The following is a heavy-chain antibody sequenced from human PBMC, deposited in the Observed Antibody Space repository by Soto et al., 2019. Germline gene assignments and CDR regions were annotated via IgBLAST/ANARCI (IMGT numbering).Heavy chain of an antibody. CDR2: ISSSSSYI. V-gene: IGHV3-21*01. J-gene: IGHJ6*02. CDR3: ARDAGISVTTLVYYYGMDV. CDR1: GFTFSSYS. D-gene: IGHD4-17*01. Sequence: GGSLRLSCAASGFTFSSYSMNWVRQAPGKGLEWVSSISSSSSYIYYADSVKGRFTISRDNAKNSLYLQMNSLRAEDTAVYYCARDAGISVTTLVYYYGMDVWGQGTTVTVSS.